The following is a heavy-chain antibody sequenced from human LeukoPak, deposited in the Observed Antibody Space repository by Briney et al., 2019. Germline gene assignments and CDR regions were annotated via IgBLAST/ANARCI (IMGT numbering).Heavy chain of an antibody. CDR1: GFRFSYYT. CDR2: ISGSGGST. CDR3: AKDISPTCSGGSCYTNYFDY. J-gene: IGHJ4*02. D-gene: IGHD2-15*01. Sequence: GGSLRLSCAASGFRFSYYTMNWVRQAPGKGLEWVSAISGSGGSTNYADSVKGRFTISRDNAKNSLYLQMNSLRAEDTALYYCAKDISPTCSGGSCYTNYFDYWGQGTLVTVSS. V-gene: IGHV3-23*01.